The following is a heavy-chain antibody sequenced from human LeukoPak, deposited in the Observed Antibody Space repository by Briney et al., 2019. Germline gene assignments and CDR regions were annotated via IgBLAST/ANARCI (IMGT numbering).Heavy chain of an antibody. CDR2: IKQDGSEK. CDR1: GFTFTSYW. Sequence: GESLRVSCAASGFTFTSYWMSWVRQAPGKGLEWVANIKQDGSEKYYVDSVKGRFTISRDNAKNSVYLQMNSLRAEDTAVYYCAKGYYNFLDPWGQGTLVTVSS. J-gene: IGHJ5*02. V-gene: IGHV3-7*05. CDR3: AKGYYNFLDP. D-gene: IGHD1-26*01.